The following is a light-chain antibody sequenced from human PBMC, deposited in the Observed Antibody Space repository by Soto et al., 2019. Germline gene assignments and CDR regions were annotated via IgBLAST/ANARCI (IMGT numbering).Light chain of an antibody. CDR1: QSIDTW. CDR3: QEYKNDYGT. CDR2: KAS. V-gene: IGKV1-5*03. Sequence: DIQMAQSPATLAACVGDRVSLTSRASQSIDTWLAWYQEVPGKAPNLLIYKASRLESGVPSRFSGSGSVTEFTLTISSLQPEDFGSYYCQEYKNDYGTFGQGTKVDIK. J-gene: IGKJ1*01.